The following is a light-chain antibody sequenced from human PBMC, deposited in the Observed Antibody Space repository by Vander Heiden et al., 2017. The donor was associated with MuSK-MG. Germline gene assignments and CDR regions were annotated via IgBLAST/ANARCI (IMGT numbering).Light chain of an antibody. CDR2: KAS. CDR1: QSISSW. V-gene: IGKV1-5*03. Sequence: DIQMTQSPSTLSASVGDRVTITCRASQSISSWLAWYQQKPVTAPKLLIYKASSLESGVPSTFTPTASGTEFTLTISSLQPDDFATYYCHEDKGYGLTFGQGAKAGI. CDR3: HEDKGYGLT. J-gene: IGKJ1*01.